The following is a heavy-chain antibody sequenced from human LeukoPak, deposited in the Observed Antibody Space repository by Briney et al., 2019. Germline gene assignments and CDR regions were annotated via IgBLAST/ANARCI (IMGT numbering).Heavy chain of an antibody. Sequence: GGSLRLSCAASGFTFSSYAMSWVRQAPGKGLEWVSAISGSGGSTYYADSVKGRFTISRDNSKNTLYLQMNSLRAEDTAVYYFAESWIRYGSGRQIWGQGTVVTVSS. CDR2: ISGSGGST. CDR3: AESWIRYGSGRQI. V-gene: IGHV3-23*01. D-gene: IGHD3-10*01. CDR1: GFTFSSYA. J-gene: IGHJ3*02.